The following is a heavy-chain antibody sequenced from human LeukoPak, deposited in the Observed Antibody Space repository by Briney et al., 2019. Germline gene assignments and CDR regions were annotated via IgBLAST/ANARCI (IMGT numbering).Heavy chain of an antibody. D-gene: IGHD3-10*01. V-gene: IGHV3-30*04. Sequence: GGSLRLSCAASGFTFSSYAMHWVRQAPGKGLEWVAVISYDGSNKYYADSVKGRFTISRDNSKNTLYLQMNSLRAEDTAVYYCARPGGSGSFVYWGQGTLVTVSS. CDR1: GFTFSSYA. CDR2: ISYDGSNK. J-gene: IGHJ4*02. CDR3: ARPGGSGSFVY.